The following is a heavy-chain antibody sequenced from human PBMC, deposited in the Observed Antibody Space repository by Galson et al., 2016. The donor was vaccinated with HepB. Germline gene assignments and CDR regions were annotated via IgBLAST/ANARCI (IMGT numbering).Heavy chain of an antibody. J-gene: IGHJ5*02. Sequence: SLRLSCAASGFTFSSYAMIWVRQAPGKGLEWVSAISGSGGSTYYADSVKGRFTISRDNSKNTLYLQMNSLRAEDTAVYYCAKDSGIVVVVAAFNWFDPWGQGTLVTVSS. CDR3: AKDSGIVVVVAAFNWFDP. CDR1: GFTFSSYA. CDR2: ISGSGGST. V-gene: IGHV3-23*01. D-gene: IGHD2-15*01.